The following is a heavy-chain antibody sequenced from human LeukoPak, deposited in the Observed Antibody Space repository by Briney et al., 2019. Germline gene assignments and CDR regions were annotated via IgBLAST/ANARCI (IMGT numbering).Heavy chain of an antibody. CDR3: ARERYTATHYYGMDV. J-gene: IGHJ6*02. D-gene: IGHD5-18*01. Sequence: ASVKVSCKASGYTFTSYYMHWVRQAPGQGLEWMGIINPSGGSTSYAQKFQGGVTMTRDTSTSTVYMELSSLRSEDTAVYYCARERYTATHYYGMDVWGQGTTVTVSS. CDR2: INPSGGST. CDR1: GYTFTSYY. V-gene: IGHV1-46*01.